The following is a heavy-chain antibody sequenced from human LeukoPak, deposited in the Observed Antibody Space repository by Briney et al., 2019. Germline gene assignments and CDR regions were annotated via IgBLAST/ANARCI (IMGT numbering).Heavy chain of an antibody. J-gene: IGHJ3*02. V-gene: IGHV1-69*02. CDR3: ASRRSRRGAFDI. CDR1: GGTFSSYT. D-gene: IGHD2-2*01. Sequence: ESSVKVSCKASGGTFSSYTISWVRQAPGQGLEWMGRTIPILGIANYAQKFQGRVTITADKSMSTAYMELSSLRSEDTAVYYCASRRSRRGAFDIWGQGTMVTVSS. CDR2: TIPILGIA.